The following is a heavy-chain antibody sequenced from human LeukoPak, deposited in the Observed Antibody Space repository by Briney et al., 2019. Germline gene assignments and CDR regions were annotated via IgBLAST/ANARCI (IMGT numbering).Heavy chain of an antibody. CDR2: ISAYNGNT. V-gene: IGHV1-18*01. Sequence: GASVKVSCKASGYTFTSYGITWVRQAPGQGLEWMGWISAYNGNTNYAQKLQGRVTMTTATSTNTAYMELRSLRSDDTAVYYCARDRYEWKLAGSGMEVWGQGTTVTVSS. CDR1: GYTFTSYG. J-gene: IGHJ6*02. CDR3: ARDRYEWKLAGSGMEV. D-gene: IGHD1-26*01.